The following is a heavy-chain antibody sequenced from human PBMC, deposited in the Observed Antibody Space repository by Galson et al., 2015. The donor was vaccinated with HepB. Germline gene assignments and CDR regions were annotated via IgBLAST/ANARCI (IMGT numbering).Heavy chain of an antibody. D-gene: IGHD5-24*01. CDR2: IKQDGSEK. CDR3: ARDLEMATTDY. J-gene: IGHJ4*02. CDR1: GFTFSSYW. V-gene: IGHV3-7*03. Sequence: SLRLSCAASGFTFSSYWMSWVRQAPGKGLEWVANIKQDGSEKYYVDSVKGRFTISRDNAKNSQYLQMNSLRAEDTAVYYCARDLEMATTDYWGQGTLVTVSS.